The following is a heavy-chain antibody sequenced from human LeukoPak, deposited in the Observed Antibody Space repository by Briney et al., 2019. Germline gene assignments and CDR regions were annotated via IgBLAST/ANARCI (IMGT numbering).Heavy chain of an antibody. J-gene: IGHJ4*02. D-gene: IGHD3-3*01. V-gene: IGHV1-3*01. CDR2: INAGNGNT. CDR1: GYTFTSYA. CDR3: ARDSSVSIWSFDFDY. Sequence: ASVKVSCKASGYTFTSYAMHWVRQAPGQRLEWMGWINAGNGNTKYSQKFQGRVTITRDTSASTAYMELSSLRSEDTAVYYCARDSSVSIWSFDFDYWGQGTLVTVS.